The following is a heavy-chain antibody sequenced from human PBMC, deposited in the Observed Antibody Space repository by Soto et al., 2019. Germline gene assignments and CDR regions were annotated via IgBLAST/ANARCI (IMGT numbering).Heavy chain of an antibody. CDR1: GDSVSSNSAA. Sequence: SQTLSLTCAISGDSVSSNSAAWNWIRQSPSRGLGWLGRTYYRSKWYNDYAVSVKSRITINPDTSKNQFSLQLNSVTPEDTAVYYCARDRLAVAGTGEFGYHYYGMDVWGQGTTVTVSS. CDR3: ARDRLAVAGTGEFGYHYYGMDV. J-gene: IGHJ6*02. V-gene: IGHV6-1*01. CDR2: TYYRSKWYN. D-gene: IGHD6-19*01.